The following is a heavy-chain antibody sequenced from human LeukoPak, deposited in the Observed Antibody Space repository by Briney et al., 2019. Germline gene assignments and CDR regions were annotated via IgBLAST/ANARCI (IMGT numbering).Heavy chain of an antibody. V-gene: IGHV4-34*01. CDR3: ARGRVGATSDYYYYCGMDV. CDR2: INHSGST. Sequence: SETLSLTCAVYGGSFSGYYWSWIRQPPGKGLEWIGEINHSGSTNYNPSLKSRVTISVDTSKNQFSLKLSSVTAADTAVYYCARGRVGATSDYYYYCGMDVWGQGTTVTVSS. CDR1: GGSFSGYY. D-gene: IGHD1-26*01. J-gene: IGHJ6*02.